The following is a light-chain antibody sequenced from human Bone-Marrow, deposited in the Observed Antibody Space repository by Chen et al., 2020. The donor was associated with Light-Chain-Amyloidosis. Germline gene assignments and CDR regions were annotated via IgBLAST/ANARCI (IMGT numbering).Light chain of an antibody. CDR3: QVWDRSSDRPV. V-gene: IGLV3-21*02. J-gene: IGLJ3*02. Sequence: SYVLTQPSSVSVAPGQSATIACGGNNIGSTSVHWYQQPPGQAPLLVVYDDSDRPSGIPGRLSGYNSGNTATLTSSRVEAGDEADYYCQVWDRSSDRPVFGGGTKLTVL. CDR1: NIGSTS. CDR2: DDS.